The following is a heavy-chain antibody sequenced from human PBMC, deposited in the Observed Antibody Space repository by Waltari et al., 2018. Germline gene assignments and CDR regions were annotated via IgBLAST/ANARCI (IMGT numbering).Heavy chain of an antibody. CDR2: IIPILGIA. D-gene: IGHD6-19*01. Sequence: QVQLVQSGAEVKKPGSSVKVSCKASGGTFSSYTISWVRQAPGQGLEWMGRIIPILGIANYAQKFQGRVTITADKSTSTAYMELSSLRSEDTAVYYCARGDRAVAAFDYWGQGTLVTVSS. J-gene: IGHJ4*02. CDR1: GGTFSSYT. V-gene: IGHV1-69*02. CDR3: ARGDRAVAAFDY.